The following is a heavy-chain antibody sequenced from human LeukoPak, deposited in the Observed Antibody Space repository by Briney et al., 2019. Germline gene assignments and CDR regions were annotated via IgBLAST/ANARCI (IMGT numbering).Heavy chain of an antibody. CDR1: GFTVSSNY. CDR3: AKGTGARFGELFPYYFDY. CDR2: IYSGGST. D-gene: IGHD3-10*01. J-gene: IGHJ4*02. Sequence: GGPLRLSCAASGFTVSSNYMSWVRQAPGKGLEWVSVIYSGGSTYYADSVKGRFTISRDNSKNTLYLQMNSLRAEDTAVYYCAKGTGARFGELFPYYFDYWGQGTLVTVSS. V-gene: IGHV3-53*01.